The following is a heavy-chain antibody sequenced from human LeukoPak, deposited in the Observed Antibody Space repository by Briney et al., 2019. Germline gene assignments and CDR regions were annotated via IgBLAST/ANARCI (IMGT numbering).Heavy chain of an antibody. Sequence: SETLSLTCTVSGGSISSSSYYWGWIRQPPGRGLEWIGEINQSGSTNYNPSLKSRVTISVDTSKNQSSLKLTSVTAADTAVYYCARRSIISMLMITIPGGWFDPWGQGTLVTISS. CDR1: GGSISSSSYY. J-gene: IGHJ5*02. CDR2: INQSGST. CDR3: ARRSIISMLMITIPGGWFDP. V-gene: IGHV4-39*07. D-gene: IGHD2-8*01.